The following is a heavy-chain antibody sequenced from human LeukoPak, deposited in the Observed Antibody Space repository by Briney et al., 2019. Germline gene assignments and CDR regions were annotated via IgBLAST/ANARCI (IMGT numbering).Heavy chain of an antibody. J-gene: IGHJ4*02. D-gene: IGHD2-2*01. V-gene: IGHV3-30*02. CDR2: IWYDGSNK. CDR3: AKDANLYEIVVVPAAPPADFDY. Sequence: PGGSLRLSCAASGFTFSSYAMSWVRQAPGKGLEWVAFIWYDGSNKYYADSVKGRFTISRDNSKNTLYLQMNSLRAEDTTVYYCAKDANLYEIVVVPAAPPADFDYWGQGTLVTVSS. CDR1: GFTFSSYA.